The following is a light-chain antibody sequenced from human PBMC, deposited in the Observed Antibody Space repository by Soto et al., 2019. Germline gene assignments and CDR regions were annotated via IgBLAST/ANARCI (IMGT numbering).Light chain of an antibody. Sequence: QSVLTQPASVSGSPGQSITISCTGTSSDVGGYDYVSWYQLHPGKAPKLMVFEVSNRPSGVSYRFSGSKSGNTASLTISGLQAEDEADYFFSSYSISTAYLYGPGTKVTV. CDR1: SSDVGGYDY. J-gene: IGLJ1*01. CDR2: EVS. CDR3: SSYSISTAYL. V-gene: IGLV2-14*01.